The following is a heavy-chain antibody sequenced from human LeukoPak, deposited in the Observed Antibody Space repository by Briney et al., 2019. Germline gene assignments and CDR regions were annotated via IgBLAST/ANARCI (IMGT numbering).Heavy chain of an antibody. CDR3: AKQLGYCSDGSCYFPY. J-gene: IGHJ4*02. V-gene: IGHV3-23*01. Sequence: GGSLRLPCAASGFTFSSSAMSWVRQAPGKGLEWVSAISNNGGYTYYADSVQGRLTISRDNSKSTLCLQKNSLRAEDTAVYYCAKQLGYCSDGSCYFPYWGQGTLVTVSS. CDR1: GFTFSSSA. D-gene: IGHD2-15*01. CDR2: ISNNGGYT.